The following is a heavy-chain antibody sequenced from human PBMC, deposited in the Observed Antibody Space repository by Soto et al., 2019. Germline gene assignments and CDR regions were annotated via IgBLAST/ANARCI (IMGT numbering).Heavy chain of an antibody. V-gene: IGHV3-20*04. CDR1: GFTFDDYG. J-gene: IGHJ6*02. D-gene: IGHD2-2*01. Sequence: EVQLVESGGGVVRPGGSLRLSCAASGFTFDDYGMSWVRQAPGKGLEWVSGINWNGGSTGYADSVKGRFTISTDNAKNSLYLQMNSLRAEDTALYYCARRDIVVVPADIRDYGMDVWGQGTTVTVSS. CDR2: INWNGGST. CDR3: ARRDIVVVPADIRDYGMDV.